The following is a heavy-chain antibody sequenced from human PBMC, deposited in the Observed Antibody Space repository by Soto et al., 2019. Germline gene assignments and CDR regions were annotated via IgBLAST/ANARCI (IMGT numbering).Heavy chain of an antibody. CDR3: AADRYCSSNTCPGAFDI. D-gene: IGHD2-2*01. Sequence: EVQLLESGGDLAEPGGSLRLSCAASGFAFTHVWMTWVRQAPGRGLEWVGRIKRKIDGETTNSAAPVKGRFTISRDDSKNTLYLQMNSLKTDDSAVYYCAADRYCSSNTCPGAFDIWGQGTTV. CDR1: GFAFTHVW. V-gene: IGHV3-15*01. J-gene: IGHJ3*02. CDR2: IKRKIDGETT.